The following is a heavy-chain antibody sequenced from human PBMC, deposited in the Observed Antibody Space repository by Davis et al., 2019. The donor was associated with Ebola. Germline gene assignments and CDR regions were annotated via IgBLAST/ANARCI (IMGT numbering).Heavy chain of an antibody. J-gene: IGHJ6*03. CDR3: AKARGYSYGKSYMDV. Sequence: GESLKISCAASGFTFSSYAMSWVRQAPGKGLEWVSAISGSGGSTYYADSVKGRFTISRDNSKNTLYLQMNSLRAEDTAVFYCAKARGYSYGKSYMDVWGKGTTVTVSS. D-gene: IGHD5-18*01. CDR1: GFTFSSYA. V-gene: IGHV3-23*01. CDR2: ISGSGGST.